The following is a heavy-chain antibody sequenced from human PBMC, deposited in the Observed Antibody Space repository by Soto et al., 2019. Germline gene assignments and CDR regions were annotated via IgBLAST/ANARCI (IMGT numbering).Heavy chain of an antibody. CDR3: AHLPGTTGTTSHNWFDP. J-gene: IGHJ5*02. D-gene: IGHD1-1*01. CDR1: GYTFTSYD. Sequence: GASVKVSCKASGYTFTSYDINWVRQATGQGLEWMGWMNPNSGNTGYAQKFQGRVTMTRNTSISTAYMELSSLRSEDTAVYYCAHLPGTTGTTSHNWFDPWGQGTLVTVSS. V-gene: IGHV1-8*01. CDR2: MNPNSGNT.